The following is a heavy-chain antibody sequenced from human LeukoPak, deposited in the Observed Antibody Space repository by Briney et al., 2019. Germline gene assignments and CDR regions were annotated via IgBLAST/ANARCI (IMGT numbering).Heavy chain of an antibody. CDR2: MNPNSGNT. Sequence: ASVKVSCKASGYTFTGSYMHWARQATGQGLEWMGWMNPNSGNTGYAQKFQGRVTITRNTSISTAYMELSSLRSEDTAVYYCARASWQLVHVFDYWGQGTLVTVSS. J-gene: IGHJ4*02. CDR1: GYTFTGSY. D-gene: IGHD6-13*01. CDR3: ARASWQLVHVFDY. V-gene: IGHV1-8*03.